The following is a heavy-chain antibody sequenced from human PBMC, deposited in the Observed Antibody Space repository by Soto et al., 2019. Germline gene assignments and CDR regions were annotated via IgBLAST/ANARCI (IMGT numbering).Heavy chain of an antibody. V-gene: IGHV3-23*01. CDR3: VKPFCIKTFCYLSSFDV. CDR1: GFTFSTLA. CDR2: IIGGGSAT. D-gene: IGHD2-2*01. Sequence: GGSLRLSCAASGFTFSTLAMTWVRQAPGKGLEWVSTIIGGGSATFYADSVKGRFTISRDNSRNTLSLQMDTLRAEDTALYYCVKPFCIKTFCYLSSFDVWGQGAMVIVSS. J-gene: IGHJ3*01.